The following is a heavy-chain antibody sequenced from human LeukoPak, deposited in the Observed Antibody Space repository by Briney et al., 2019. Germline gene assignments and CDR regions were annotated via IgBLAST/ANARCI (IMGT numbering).Heavy chain of an antibody. CDR1: GHSISIAYY. Sequence: SETLSLTCAVSGHSISIAYYWGWIRQPPGKGLEGIARIFRGGSTSYNPSLMSRLTMSMDTSKNQFSLQLTSVTAADTAVYYCARYDSRGSGSTQLEYWGQGILVTISS. D-gene: IGHD3-3*01. V-gene: IGHV4-38-2*01. J-gene: IGHJ4*02. CDR3: ARYDSRGSGSTQLEY. CDR2: IFRGGST.